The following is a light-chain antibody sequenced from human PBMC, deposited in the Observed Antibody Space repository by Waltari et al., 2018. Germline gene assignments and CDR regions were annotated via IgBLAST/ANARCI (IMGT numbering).Light chain of an antibody. J-gene: IGKJ3*01. CDR1: QRVSSY. Sequence: EIVLTQSPATLSLSPGERATLSCRASQRVSSYLAWYQQKPGQAPRLLIYDASNRATGIPARFSGSGSGTDFTLTISSLEPEDFAVYYCQQRSNWLGTFGPGTKVDIK. CDR2: DAS. V-gene: IGKV3-11*01. CDR3: QQRSNWLGT.